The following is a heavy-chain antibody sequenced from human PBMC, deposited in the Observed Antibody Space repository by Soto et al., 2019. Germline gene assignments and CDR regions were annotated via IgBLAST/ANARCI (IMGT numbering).Heavy chain of an antibody. V-gene: IGHV3-15*01. Sequence: GGSLRLSCAASGFTFSNAWMSWVRQSPGKGLEWVGRIKSRTDGGTTDYAAPVKGRFTISRDDSKNTLYLQMNSLKTEDTAVYYCTTDIITADAFDIWGQGTMVTVSS. J-gene: IGHJ3*02. CDR2: IKSRTDGGTT. CDR3: TTDIITADAFDI. CDR1: GFTFSNAW. D-gene: IGHD3-22*01.